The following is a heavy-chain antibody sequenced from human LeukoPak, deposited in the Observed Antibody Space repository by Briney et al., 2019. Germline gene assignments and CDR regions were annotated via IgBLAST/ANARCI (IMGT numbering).Heavy chain of an antibody. D-gene: IGHD3-10*01. CDR1: GGSISSSSYY. CDR2: IYYSGST. J-gene: IGHJ6*02. CDR3: AREEYYYGSGSYFYGMDV. V-gene: IGHV4-39*01. Sequence: PSETLSLTCTVSGGSISSSSYYWGWIRQPPGKGLEWIGSIYYSGSTYYNPSLKSRVTISVDTSKNQFSLKLSSVTAADTAVYYCAREEYYYGSGSYFYGMDVWGQGTPVTASS.